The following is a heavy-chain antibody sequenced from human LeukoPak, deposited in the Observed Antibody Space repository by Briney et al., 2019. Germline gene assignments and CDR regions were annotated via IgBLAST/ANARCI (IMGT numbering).Heavy chain of an antibody. CDR3: AKVGDNWDFDY. D-gene: IGHD1-1*01. V-gene: IGHV3-30*18. CDR2: ISYDGSNK. J-gene: IGHJ4*02. Sequence: RSLRLSCAASGFTFSSYAMHWVRQATGKGLEWVALISYDGSNKYYADSVKGRFTISRDNSKNTLYLQMNSLRGEDTAVYYCAKVGDNWDFDYWGQGTLVTVSS. CDR1: GFTFSSYA.